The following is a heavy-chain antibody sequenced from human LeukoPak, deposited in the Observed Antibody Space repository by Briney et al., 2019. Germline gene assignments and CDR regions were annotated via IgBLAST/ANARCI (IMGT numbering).Heavy chain of an antibody. V-gene: IGHV3-33*01. CDR3: ARGRLWDYAPFDY. J-gene: IGHJ4*02. D-gene: IGHD4-17*01. CDR2: IWYDGSNK. CDR1: GFTFSSYG. Sequence: GGSLRLSCAASGFTFSSYGMHWVRQAPGKGLEWVAVIWYDGSNKYYADSVKGRFTISRDNSKNTLYLQMNSLRAEDTAVYYCARGRLWDYAPFDYWGQGTLVTVSS.